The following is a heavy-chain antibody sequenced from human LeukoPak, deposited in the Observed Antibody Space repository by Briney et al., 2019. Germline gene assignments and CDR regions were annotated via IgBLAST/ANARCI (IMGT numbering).Heavy chain of an antibody. J-gene: IGHJ5*02. CDR2: ISSSSSYI. D-gene: IGHD6-19*01. CDR3: ARSQWLGDWFDP. Sequence: PGGSLRLSCAASGFTFSSYSMNWVCQAPGKGLEWVSSISSSSSYIYYADSVKGRFTISRDNAKNSLYLQMNSLRAEDTAVYYCARSQWLGDWFDPWGQGTLVTVSS. CDR1: GFTFSSYS. V-gene: IGHV3-21*01.